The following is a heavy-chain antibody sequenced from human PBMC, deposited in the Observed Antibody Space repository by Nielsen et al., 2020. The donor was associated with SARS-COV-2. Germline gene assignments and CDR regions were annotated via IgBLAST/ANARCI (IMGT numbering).Heavy chain of an antibody. J-gene: IGHJ4*02. Sequence: GALRLSCAASGFTFSFYDIHWVRQAPGEGLEWVAVMWADGATEHYAESVKGRFTVSRDASKNTVYLQMNSLRAADSAVYYCAKDLGPDAGYTVFNDYFDNWGQGTLVTVSS. D-gene: IGHD5/OR15-5a*01. CDR2: MWADGATE. CDR3: AKDLGPDAGYTVFNDYFDN. CDR1: GFTFSFYD. V-gene: IGHV3-33*06.